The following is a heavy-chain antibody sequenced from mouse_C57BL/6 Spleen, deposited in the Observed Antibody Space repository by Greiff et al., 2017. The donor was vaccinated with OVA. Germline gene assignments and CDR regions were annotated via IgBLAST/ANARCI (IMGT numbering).Heavy chain of an antibody. D-gene: IGHD1-1*01. J-gene: IGHJ4*01. V-gene: IGHV1-61*01. Sequence: QVQLQQPGAELVRPGSSVKLSCKASGYTFTSYWMDWVKQRPGQGLEWIGNIYPSDSETHYNQKFKDKATLTVDKSSSTAYMQRSSLTSEDSAVYYCARGDYYGSSYDAMDYWGQGTSVTVSS. CDR3: ARGDYYGSSYDAMDY. CDR2: IYPSDSET. CDR1: GYTFTSYW.